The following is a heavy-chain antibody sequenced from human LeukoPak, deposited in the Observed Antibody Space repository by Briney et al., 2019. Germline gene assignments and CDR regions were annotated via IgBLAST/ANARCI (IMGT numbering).Heavy chain of an antibody. J-gene: IGHJ2*01. CDR2: IYKAGST. V-gene: IGHV3-53*01. Sequence: GGSLRLSCAASGFTVSSNYMNWVRQAPGRGPEWVSVIYKAGSTYYTDSVNGRFAMSRDNSKNTLYLQTKGLRAEDTAVYYCARVLLDTNGDQYWYYDVWGRGTMVTVSS. D-gene: IGHD2-8*01. CDR1: GFTVSSNY. CDR3: ARVLLDTNGDQYWYYDV.